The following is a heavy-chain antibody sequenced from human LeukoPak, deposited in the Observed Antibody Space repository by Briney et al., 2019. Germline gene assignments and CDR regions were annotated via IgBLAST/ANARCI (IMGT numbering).Heavy chain of an antibody. CDR2: MNPNSGNT. CDR1: GYTFTGYY. D-gene: IGHD3-3*01. Sequence: HRASVKVSCKASGYTFTGYYMHWVRQATGQGLEWMGWMNPNSGNTGYAQKFQGRVTMTRNTSISTAYMELSSLRSEDTAVYYCARVARRITIFGVVIIEGFDYWGQGTLVTVSS. CDR3: ARVARRITIFGVVIIEGFDY. V-gene: IGHV1-8*02. J-gene: IGHJ4*02.